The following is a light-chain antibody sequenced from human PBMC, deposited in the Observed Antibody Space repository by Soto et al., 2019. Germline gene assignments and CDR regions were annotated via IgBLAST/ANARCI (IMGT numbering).Light chain of an antibody. J-gene: IGLJ2*01. CDR1: SGHSSYA. CDR2: LDSDGSH. V-gene: IGLV4-69*01. CDR3: QTWGTGIHVV. Sequence: QPVLTQSPSASASLGASVKLTCTLSSGHSSYAIAWHQQQPEKGPRYLMKLDSDGSHTKGDAIPDRFSGSSSGAERYLTISGHQSEDEADYYCQTWGTGIHVVFGGGTKLTVL.